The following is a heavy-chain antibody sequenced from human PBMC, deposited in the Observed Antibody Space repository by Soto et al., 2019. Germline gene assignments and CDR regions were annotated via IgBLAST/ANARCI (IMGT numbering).Heavy chain of an antibody. J-gene: IGHJ4*02. CDR2: IYYSGST. D-gene: IGHD4-17*01. Sequence: QVQLQESGPGLVKPSQTLSLTCTVSGGSISSGDYYWSWIRQPPGKGLEWIGYIYYSGSTYYNPSLKSRVTISVDTSQNQFSLKLSSVTAADTAVYYCARITVTTGGYFDYWGQGTLVTVSS. V-gene: IGHV4-30-4*01. CDR1: GGSISSGDYY. CDR3: ARITVTTGGYFDY.